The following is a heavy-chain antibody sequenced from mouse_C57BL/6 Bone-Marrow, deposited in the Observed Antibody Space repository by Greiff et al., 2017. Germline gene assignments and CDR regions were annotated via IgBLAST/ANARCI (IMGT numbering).Heavy chain of an antibody. Sequence: VMLVESGPELVKPGASVKISCKASGYAFSSSWMNWVKQRPGKGLEWIGRIYPGDGDTNYNGKFKGKATLTADKSSSTAYMQLSSLTSEDSAVYFCARSYYYGSRYFDVWGTGTTVTVSS. CDR3: ARSYYYGSRYFDV. D-gene: IGHD1-1*01. CDR1: GYAFSSSW. V-gene: IGHV1-82*01. CDR2: IYPGDGDT. J-gene: IGHJ1*03.